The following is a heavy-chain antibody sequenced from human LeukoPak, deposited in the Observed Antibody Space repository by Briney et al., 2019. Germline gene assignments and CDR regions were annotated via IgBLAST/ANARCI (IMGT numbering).Heavy chain of an antibody. J-gene: IGHJ4*02. CDR3: AKAPVTSCRGAFCFPFDY. D-gene: IGHD2-15*01. CDR2: MSSSDDGR. V-gene: IGHV3-23*01. Sequence: GGSLRLSCAASGFTFSSYAMSWVRQAPGKGLEWVSAMSSSDDGRYYAASVRGRFTISRDTSRSTLYLQMNSLRAEDAAVYYCAKAPVTSCRGAFCFPFDYWGQGTLVTVSS. CDR1: GFTFSSYA.